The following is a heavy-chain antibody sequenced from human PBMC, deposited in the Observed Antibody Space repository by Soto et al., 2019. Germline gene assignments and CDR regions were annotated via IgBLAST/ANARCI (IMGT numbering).Heavy chain of an antibody. D-gene: IGHD4-17*01. Sequence: GGSLRLSCTASGFTFSSFFMNWVRQAPGKGPEWVSGIDTSGGVTKYADSVKGRFTISRDNSKNTLYLQMNSLRAEDTAVYYCAGAHYGDYGYGMDVWGQGTTVTVSS. V-gene: IGHV3-23*01. J-gene: IGHJ6*02. CDR1: GFTFSSFF. CDR2: IDTSGGVT. CDR3: AGAHYGDYGYGMDV.